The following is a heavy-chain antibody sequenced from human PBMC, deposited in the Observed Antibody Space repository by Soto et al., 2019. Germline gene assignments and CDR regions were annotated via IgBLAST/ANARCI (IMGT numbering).Heavy chain of an antibody. Sequence: QVVLQESGPGLVKPSETLSLTCSVSGRSITSYYWSWVRQPPGKGLEWIGYIYDNGITSQNPPLKSRVTMSADTSQNQFSLKLTSVTGADTAVYYCARTYDSNGYANEFDSWGQGSLVTVTS. CDR2: IYDNGIT. J-gene: IGHJ4*02. CDR3: ARTYDSNGYANEFDS. V-gene: IGHV4-59*12. D-gene: IGHD3-22*01. CDR1: GRSITSYY.